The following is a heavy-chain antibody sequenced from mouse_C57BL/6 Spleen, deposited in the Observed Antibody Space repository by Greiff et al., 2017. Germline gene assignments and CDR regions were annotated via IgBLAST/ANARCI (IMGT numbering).Heavy chain of an antibody. CDR1: GFNIKDYY. CDR2: IDPEDGET. V-gene: IGHV14-2*01. Sequence: EVQLQESGAELVKPGASVKLSCTASGFNIKDYYMHWVKQRTEQGLEWIGRIDPEDGETKYAPKFQGKATITADTSSNTAYLQLSSLTSEDTAVYYCARGYGSSYAVYAMDYWGQGTSVTVSS. J-gene: IGHJ4*01. CDR3: ARGYGSSYAVYAMDY. D-gene: IGHD1-1*01.